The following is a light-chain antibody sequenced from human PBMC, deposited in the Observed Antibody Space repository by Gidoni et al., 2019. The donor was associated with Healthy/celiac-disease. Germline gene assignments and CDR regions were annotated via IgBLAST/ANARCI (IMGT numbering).Light chain of an antibody. CDR2: WAS. Sequence: IVMTQSPDSLAVSLGERATIHCQSSQSVLYSSNNKNYLAWYQQKPGQPPKLLIYWASTRESGVPDRFSGSGSGTDFTLTISSLQAEDVAVYYCQQYYSTLWTFGQGTKVEIK. CDR3: QQYYSTLWT. V-gene: IGKV4-1*01. J-gene: IGKJ1*01. CDR1: QSVLYSSNNKNY.